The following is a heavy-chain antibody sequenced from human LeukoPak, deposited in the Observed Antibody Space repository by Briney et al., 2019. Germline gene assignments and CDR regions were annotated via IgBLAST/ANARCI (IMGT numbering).Heavy chain of an antibody. Sequence: GGSLRLSCEASGFTFSSYAMSWVRQAPGKGVEWVSVIVGGGDTTYYADSVKGRFTISRDNSMNTLYLQMNSLRAEDTAVYYCAKDGAAGYYYHFMDVWGKGTTVTVSS. CDR3: AKDGAAGYYYHFMDV. V-gene: IGHV3-23*01. CDR2: IVGGGDTT. J-gene: IGHJ6*03. D-gene: IGHD6-13*01. CDR1: GFTFSSYA.